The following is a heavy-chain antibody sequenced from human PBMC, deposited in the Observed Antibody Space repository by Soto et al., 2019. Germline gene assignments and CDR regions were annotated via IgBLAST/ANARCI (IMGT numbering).Heavy chain of an antibody. D-gene: IGHD1-26*01. Sequence: SHTLSLTCAISGDSVCNKGATRNWVRLSPSRGLEWLGRTYYRSKWNYDYAIYVKSRISINPDTSKNQLSLRLNSVTPEDTAVYYCSRVPPYFNSGLDYWGQGTVVTVSS. CDR2: TYYRSKWNY. CDR3: SRVPPYFNSGLDY. V-gene: IGHV6-1*01. J-gene: IGHJ4*02. CDR1: GDSVCNKGAT.